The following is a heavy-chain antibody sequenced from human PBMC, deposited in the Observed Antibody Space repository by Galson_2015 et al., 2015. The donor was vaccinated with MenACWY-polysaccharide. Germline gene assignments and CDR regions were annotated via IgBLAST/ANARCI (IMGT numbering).Heavy chain of an antibody. CDR2: ISGSGGAT. Sequence: SLRLSRAASGFTFTSYAMTWLRQAPGTGLERVSAISGSGGATYYIDSVKGRFTISRDNSKNTVYLQMNSLRAEDTAIYYCAKGGGFYDTSGYWNWGQGTLVTVSS. V-gene: IGHV3-23*01. J-gene: IGHJ4*02. CDR3: AKGGGFYDTSGYWN. D-gene: IGHD3-22*01. CDR1: GFTFTSYA.